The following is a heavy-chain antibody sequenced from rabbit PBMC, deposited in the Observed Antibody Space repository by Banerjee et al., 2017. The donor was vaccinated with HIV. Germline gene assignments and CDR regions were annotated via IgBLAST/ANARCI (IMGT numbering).Heavy chain of an antibody. V-gene: IGHV1S45*01. CDR3: ARISGWGGDL. CDR1: GFSFNNNYV. CDR2: IYTGSGSA. J-gene: IGHJ6*01. Sequence: QEQLEESGGGLVQPEGSLTLTCTASGFSFNNNYVMCWVRQAPGKGLEWIACIYTGSGSALYVSWAKGRFTISSDNAQNTVDLQMNSLTAADTATYFCARISGWGGDLWGPGTLVTVS. D-gene: IGHD4-1*01.